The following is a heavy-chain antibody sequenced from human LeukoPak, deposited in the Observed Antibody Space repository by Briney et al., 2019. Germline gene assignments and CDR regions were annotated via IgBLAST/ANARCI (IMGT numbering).Heavy chain of an antibody. CDR1: GYTFTSYY. CDR2: INPSGGST. Sequence: GASVKVSCKASGYTFTSYYMHWVRQAPGQGLEWMGIINPSGGSTSYAQKFQGRVTITRDMSTSTVYMELSSLRSEDTAVYYCARDLAADGRVPDYWGQGTLVTVSS. V-gene: IGHV1-46*01. CDR3: ARDLAADGRVPDY. D-gene: IGHD6-13*01. J-gene: IGHJ4*02.